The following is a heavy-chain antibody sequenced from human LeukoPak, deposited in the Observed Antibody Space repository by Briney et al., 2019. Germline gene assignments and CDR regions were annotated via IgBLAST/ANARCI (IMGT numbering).Heavy chain of an antibody. CDR1: GGSFSGYY. CDR3: ARGVGGWKRIDY. V-gene: IGHV4-34*01. D-gene: IGHD6-19*01. Sequence: SETLSLTCAVYGGSFSGYYWSWIRQPPGKGLEWIGEINHSGSTNYNPSLKSRVTISVDTSKNQFSLELSSVTAADTAVYYCARGVGGWKRIDYWGQGTLVTVSS. J-gene: IGHJ4*02. CDR2: INHSGST.